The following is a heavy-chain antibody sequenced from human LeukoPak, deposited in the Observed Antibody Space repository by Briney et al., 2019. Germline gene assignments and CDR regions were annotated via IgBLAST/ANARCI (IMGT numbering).Heavy chain of an antibody. D-gene: IGHD6-19*01. J-gene: IGHJ4*02. CDR1: GFTFSSYA. Sequence: PGRSLRLSCAASGFTFSSYAMHWVRQAPGKGLEWVAVISYDGSNKYYADSVKGRFTISRDNSKNTLYLQMNSLRAEDTAVYYCARSIGYSSGWYAYGGQGPLVSVSS. CDR3: ARSIGYSSGWYAY. V-gene: IGHV3-30*04. CDR2: ISYDGSNK.